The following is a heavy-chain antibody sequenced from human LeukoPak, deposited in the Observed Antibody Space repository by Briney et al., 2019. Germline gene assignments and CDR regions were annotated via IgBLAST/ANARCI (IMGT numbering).Heavy chain of an antibody. J-gene: IGHJ4*02. D-gene: IGHD3-16*01. CDR2: FYNSGRS. CDR3: TRGTGWLIDY. Sequence: SETLSLTCTVSDDSISDYYRGWIRQPPGKGLEWIGYFYNSGRSTYNPSLKSRVTISADTSKNHFSLKLNSVTTADTAVYYCTRGTGWLIDYWGQGILVTVSS. CDR1: DDSISDYY. V-gene: IGHV4-59*01.